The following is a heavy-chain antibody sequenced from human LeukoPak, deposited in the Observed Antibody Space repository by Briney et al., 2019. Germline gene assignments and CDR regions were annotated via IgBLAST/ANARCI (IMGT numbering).Heavy chain of an antibody. CDR3: ARDNSVGDTAWWFDP. CDR1: GFTFTTYG. CDR2: IGGSGVRT. D-gene: IGHD1-26*01. J-gene: IGHJ5*02. Sequence: GGSLRLSCSASGFTFTTYGMNWVRQAPGKGLEWVSGIGGSGVRTYYADSVKGRFTISRDDSRNTVYLQMKSLTAADTAVYYCARDNSVGDTAWWFDPWGQGTLVTVSS. V-gene: IGHV3-23*01.